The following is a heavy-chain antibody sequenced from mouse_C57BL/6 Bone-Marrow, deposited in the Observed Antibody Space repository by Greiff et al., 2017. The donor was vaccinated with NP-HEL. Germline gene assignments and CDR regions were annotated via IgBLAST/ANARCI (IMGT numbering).Heavy chain of an antibody. CDR3: ARSESNYPSWFAY. CDR2: INPNNGGT. V-gene: IGHV1-18*01. CDR1: GYTFTDYN. J-gene: IGHJ3*01. D-gene: IGHD2-5*01. Sequence: EVQLQQSGPELVKPGASVKIPCKASGYTFTDYNMDWVKQSHGKSLEWIGDINPNNGGTIYNQKFKGKATLTVDKSSSTAYMELRSLTSEDTAVYYCARSESNYPSWFAYWGQGTLVTVSA.